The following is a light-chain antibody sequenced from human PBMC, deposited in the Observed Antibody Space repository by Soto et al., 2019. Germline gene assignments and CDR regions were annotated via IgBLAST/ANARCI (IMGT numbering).Light chain of an antibody. CDR3: HQYGTWPRT. Sequence: EVVMTQSPATLSASSGERATLSCRASQSVSNNLAWYQQRPGQAPRLLINDASTRATGVPARFSGSGSGTEFTLTISSLQSEDFAVYYCHQYGTWPRTFGQGTKVEIK. V-gene: IGKV3-15*01. CDR2: DAS. CDR1: QSVSNN. J-gene: IGKJ1*01.